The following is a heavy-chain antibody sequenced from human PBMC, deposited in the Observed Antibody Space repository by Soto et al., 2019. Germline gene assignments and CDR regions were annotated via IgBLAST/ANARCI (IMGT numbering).Heavy chain of an antibody. V-gene: IGHV1-69*02. CDR2: IIPILGIA. J-gene: IGHJ3*02. CDR3: ARAIREVADDDAFDI. D-gene: IGHD2-15*01. CDR1: GGTFSSYT. Sequence: QVQLVQSGAEVKKPGSSVKVSCKASGGTFSSYTISWVRQAPGQGLEWMGRIIPILGIANYAQKFQGRVTITADKSTSTAYMELSSLRSEDTAVYYCARAIREVADDDAFDIWGQRTMVTVSS.